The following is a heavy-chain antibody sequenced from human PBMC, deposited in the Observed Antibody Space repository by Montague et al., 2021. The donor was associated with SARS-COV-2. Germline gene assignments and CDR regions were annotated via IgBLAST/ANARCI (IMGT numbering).Heavy chain of an antibody. CDR3: ARGADRYYFYGMDV. CDR2: TYYRSEWYN. V-gene: IGHV6-1*01. J-gene: IGHJ6*02. D-gene: IGHD6-19*01. Sequence: CAISGDSDSSDGVAWKWIRQASSRGLERLGGTYYRSEWYNEYAVSVNSRITINPDTSKNQFSLQVNSVTPEDTAVDYCARGADRYYFYGMDVWDQGTTVTVSS. CDR1: GDSDSSDGVA.